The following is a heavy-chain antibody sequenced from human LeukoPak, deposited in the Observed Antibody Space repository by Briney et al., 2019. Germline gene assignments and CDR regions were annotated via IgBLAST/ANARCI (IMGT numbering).Heavy chain of an antibody. CDR3: AKAGAVAGTDWFDP. D-gene: IGHD6-19*01. J-gene: IGHJ5*02. CDR1: GFPFSRYA. V-gene: IGHV3-23*01. CDR2: ISGSGGST. Sequence: GGSLRLSCAASGFPFSRYAMSWVRQAPGKGLEWVSAISGSGGSTYYADSVKGRFTISRDNSKNTLYPQMNSLRAEDTAVYYCAKAGAVAGTDWFDPWGQGTLVTVSS.